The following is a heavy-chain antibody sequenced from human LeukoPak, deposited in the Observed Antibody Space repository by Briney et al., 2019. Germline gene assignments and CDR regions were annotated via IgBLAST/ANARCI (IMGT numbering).Heavy chain of an antibody. V-gene: IGHV3-9*01. CDR2: ISWNSGSI. D-gene: IGHD6-19*01. CDR3: AKDNGAVAVTYFDY. Sequence: GRSLRLSCAASGFTFDDYAMHWVRQAPGKCLEWVSGISWNSGSIGYADSVKGRFTISRDNAKNSLYLQMNSLRAEDTALYYCAKDNGAVAVTYFDYWGQGTLVTVSS. CDR1: GFTFDDYA. J-gene: IGHJ4*02.